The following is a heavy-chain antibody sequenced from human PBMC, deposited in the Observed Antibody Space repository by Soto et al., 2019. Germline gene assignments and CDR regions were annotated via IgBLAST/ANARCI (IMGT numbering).Heavy chain of an antibody. J-gene: IGHJ6*02. D-gene: IGHD3-3*01. CDR2: ISAYNGNT. CDR1: GYTFTSYG. CDR3: ARDPQLRYYGMDV. V-gene: IGHV1-18*01. Sequence: ASVKVSCKASGYTFTSYGISWLRQAPGQRLERVGWISAYNGNTNYAQKLQGRVTMTTDTSTSTAYMELRSLRSDDTAVYYCARDPQLRYYGMDVWGQGTRVTVSS.